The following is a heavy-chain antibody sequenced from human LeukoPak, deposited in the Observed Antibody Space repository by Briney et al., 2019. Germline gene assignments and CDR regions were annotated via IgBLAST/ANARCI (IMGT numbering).Heavy chain of an antibody. CDR1: GGSISSYY. Sequence: SETLSLTCTVSGGSISSYYWSWIRQPAGKGLEWIGRIYTSGSTNYNPSLKSRVTMSVDTSKNQFSLELSSVTAADTAVYYCARDRVNFVANGDYFYYMDVWGKGTTVTVSS. V-gene: IGHV4-4*07. CDR2: IYTSGST. J-gene: IGHJ6*03. D-gene: IGHD3/OR15-3a*01. CDR3: ARDRVNFVANGDYFYYMDV.